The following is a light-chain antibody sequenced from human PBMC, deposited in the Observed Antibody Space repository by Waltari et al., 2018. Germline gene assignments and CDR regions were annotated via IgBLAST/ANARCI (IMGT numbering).Light chain of an antibody. CDR2: AAY. Sequence: DTQMTQSPSPLSASVGDRVTITCRASRNVNTYLNWFHQKPGEPPKLLIYAAYSLKGGVPLRFSGSGSGTDFTLTISKLRPEDAGTFYCQQSDNTPLTFGGGTKVEI. CDR3: QQSDNTPLT. V-gene: IGKV1-39*01. CDR1: RNVNTY. J-gene: IGKJ4*01.